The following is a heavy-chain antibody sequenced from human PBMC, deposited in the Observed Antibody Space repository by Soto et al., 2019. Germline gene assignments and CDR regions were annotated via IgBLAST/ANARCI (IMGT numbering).Heavy chain of an antibody. Sequence: GESLKISCRASGYTFTNYYIAWVRQMPGKGLEWIGIIYPPGSDTRYSPSFQGQGTMLVDKSINTSYLQWSSLKASDTAMYYCARPGSLGVTTNNWSDPLGQGTQVTVSS. D-gene: IGHD4-17*01. CDR2: IYPPGSDT. CDR1: GYTFTNYY. V-gene: IGHV5-51*01. J-gene: IGHJ5*02. CDR3: ARPGSLGVTTNNWSDP.